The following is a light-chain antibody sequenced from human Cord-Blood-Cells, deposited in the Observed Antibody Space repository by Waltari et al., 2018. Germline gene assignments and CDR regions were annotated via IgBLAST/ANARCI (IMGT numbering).Light chain of an antibody. CDR1: SRAVGSYNL. CDR2: EGS. V-gene: IGLV2-23*01. CDR3: CSYAGSSTWV. Sequence: QSALTQPASVSGSPGQSITISCTGTSRAVGSYNLVSGNQQPPGKAPKLMIYEGSKRPSGVSNRFSGSKSGNTASLTISGLQAEDEADYYCCSYAGSSTWVFGGGTKLTVL. J-gene: IGLJ3*02.